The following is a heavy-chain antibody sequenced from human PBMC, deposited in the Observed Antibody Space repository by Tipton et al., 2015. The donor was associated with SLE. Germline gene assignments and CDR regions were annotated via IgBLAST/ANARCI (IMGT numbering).Heavy chain of an antibody. Sequence: SLRLSCAASGFTFSSYSMNWVRQAPGKGLEWVSSISSSSSYIYYADSVKGRFTISRDNAKNSLYLQMNSLRAEDTAVYYCARVRVGATTGVDYWGQGTLVTVSS. CDR3: ARVRVGATTGVDY. CDR1: GFTFSSYS. J-gene: IGHJ4*02. V-gene: IGHV3-21*01. CDR2: ISSSSSYI. D-gene: IGHD1-26*01.